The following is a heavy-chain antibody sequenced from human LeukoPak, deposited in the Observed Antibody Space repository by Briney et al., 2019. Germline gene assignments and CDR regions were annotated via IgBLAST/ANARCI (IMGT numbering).Heavy chain of an antibody. D-gene: IGHD6-13*01. CDR2: ISGSSGST. V-gene: IGHV3-23*01. Sequence: GGSLRLSCAASGFTFSSYAMSWVRQAPGKGLEWVSSISGSSGSTYYADSVKGRFTISRDNAKNSLYLQMNSLRAEDTAVYYCARIDSSSWSSDYYYGMDVWGQGTTVTVSS. J-gene: IGHJ6*02. CDR3: ARIDSSSWSSDYYYGMDV. CDR1: GFTFSSYA.